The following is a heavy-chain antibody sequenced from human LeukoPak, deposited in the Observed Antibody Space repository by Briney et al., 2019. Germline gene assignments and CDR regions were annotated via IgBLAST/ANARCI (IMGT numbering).Heavy chain of an antibody. V-gene: IGHV4-39*01. D-gene: IGHD3-22*01. J-gene: IGHJ4*02. Sequence: SETLSLTCTVSGGSIRSSIYYWGSIRQPPGKGLEWVGSIYHTGSTYYNPSLKSRLTISVDTSKNQFSLRLSSVTAADTAVYYCARHTSHHQYESSGYRIPFDSWGQGILVTVSS. CDR1: GGSIRSSIYY. CDR2: IYHTGST. CDR3: ARHTSHHQYESSGYRIPFDS.